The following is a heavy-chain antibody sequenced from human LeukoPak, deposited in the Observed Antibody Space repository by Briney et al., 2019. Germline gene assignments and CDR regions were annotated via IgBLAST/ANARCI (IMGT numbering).Heavy chain of an antibody. V-gene: IGHV4-39*02. J-gene: IGHJ4*02. D-gene: IGHD3-22*01. CDR2: IFYSGRT. CDR3: VREDYYDSSEEDY. CDR1: GGSISTSALY. Sequence: SETLSLTCTVSGGSISTSALYWGWIRRPPGTGLEWIGSIFYSGRTYYNPSLKSRVTISVDTSKNQISLKLSSVTAADTAVYYCVREDYYDSSEEDYWGQGTLVTVSS.